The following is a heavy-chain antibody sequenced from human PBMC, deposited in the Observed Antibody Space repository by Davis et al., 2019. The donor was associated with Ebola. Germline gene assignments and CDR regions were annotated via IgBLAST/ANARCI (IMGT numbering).Heavy chain of an antibody. CDR1: GYTFTSYA. D-gene: IGHD2-15*01. V-gene: IGHV1-69*13. Sequence: SVKVSCNASGYTFTSYAISWVRQAPGQGLEWMGGIIPIFGTANYAQKFQGRVTITADESTSTAYMELSSLRSEDTAVYYCARDRWRRYCSGGSCYYYYGMDVWGQGTTVTVSS. CDR2: IIPIFGTA. J-gene: IGHJ6*02. CDR3: ARDRWRRYCSGGSCYYYYGMDV.